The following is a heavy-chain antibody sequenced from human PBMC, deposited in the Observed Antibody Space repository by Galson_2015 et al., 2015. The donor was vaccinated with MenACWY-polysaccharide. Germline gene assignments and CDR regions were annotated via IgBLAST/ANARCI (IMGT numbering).Heavy chain of an antibody. V-gene: IGHV4-61*02. CDR2: IYTSGST. Sequence: TLSLTCTVSGGSISSGSYYWSWIRQPAGKGLEWIGRIYTSGSTNYNPSLKSRVTISVDTSKNQFSLKLSSVTAADTAVYYCARDAPLAAAGSLFDYWGQGTLVTVSS. J-gene: IGHJ4*02. CDR3: ARDAPLAAAGSLFDY. D-gene: IGHD6-13*01. CDR1: GGSISSGSYY.